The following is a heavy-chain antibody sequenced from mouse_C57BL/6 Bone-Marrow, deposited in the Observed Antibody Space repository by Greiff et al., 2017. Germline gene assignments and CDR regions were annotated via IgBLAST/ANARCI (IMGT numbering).Heavy chain of an antibody. Sequence: EVKLMESGPELVKPGASVKMSCKASGYTFTDYNMHWVKQSHGKSLEWIGYINPNNGGTSYNQKFKGKATLTVNKSSSSAYMELRSLTSEDSAVYYCARRRWLPYYAMDYWGQGTSVTVSS. CDR1: GYTFTDYN. CDR3: ARRRWLPYYAMDY. D-gene: IGHD2-3*01. CDR2: INPNNGGT. V-gene: IGHV1-22*01. J-gene: IGHJ4*01.